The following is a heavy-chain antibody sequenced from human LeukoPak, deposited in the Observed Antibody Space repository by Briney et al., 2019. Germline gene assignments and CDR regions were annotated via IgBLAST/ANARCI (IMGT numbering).Heavy chain of an antibody. CDR2: ISGSGGST. J-gene: IGHJ6*02. Sequence: GGSLRLSCAASGFTFSSYAMSWVRQDPGKGLEWVSAISGSGGSTYYADPVKGRFTISRDNSKNTLYLQMNSLRAEDTAVYYCGYGDYYYYGMDVWGQGTTVTVSS. CDR3: GYGDYYYYGMDV. V-gene: IGHV3-23*01. CDR1: GFTFSSYA. D-gene: IGHD4-17*01.